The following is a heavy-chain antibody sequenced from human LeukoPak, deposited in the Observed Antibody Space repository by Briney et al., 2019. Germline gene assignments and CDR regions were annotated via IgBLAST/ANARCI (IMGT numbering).Heavy chain of an antibody. Sequence: GGSLRLSCAASGFTFSSYWMSWVRQAPGKGLEWVANIKQDGSEKYYVDSVKGRFTISRDNAKNSLYLQMNSLRAGDTAVYYCARDEPDSGSYPIDYWGQGTLVTVSS. CDR1: GFTFSSYW. CDR2: IKQDGSEK. J-gene: IGHJ4*02. D-gene: IGHD1-26*01. V-gene: IGHV3-7*01. CDR3: ARDEPDSGSYPIDY.